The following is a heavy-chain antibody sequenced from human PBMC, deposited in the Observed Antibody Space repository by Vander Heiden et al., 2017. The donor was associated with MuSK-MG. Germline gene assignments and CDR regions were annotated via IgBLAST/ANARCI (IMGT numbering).Heavy chain of an antibody. CDR3: AREYYYDSSGYCDY. CDR2: INPNSGGT. V-gene: IGHV1-2*02. J-gene: IGHJ4*02. CDR1: GYTLTGHY. D-gene: IGHD3-22*01. Sequence: QVQLVQSGAEVKKPGASVKVSCKAPGYTLTGHYMHWVRQAPGQGLEWMGWINPNSGGTNYAQKFQGRVTMTRDTSISTAYMELSRLRSDDTAVYYCAREYYYDSSGYCDYWGQGTLVTVSS.